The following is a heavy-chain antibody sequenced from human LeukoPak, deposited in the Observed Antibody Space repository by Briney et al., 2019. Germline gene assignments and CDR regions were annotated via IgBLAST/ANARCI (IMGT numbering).Heavy chain of an antibody. D-gene: IGHD4-23*01. V-gene: IGHV4-4*07. J-gene: IGHJ3*02. CDR1: GGYISPFY. Sequence: SETLSLTCTVSGGYISPFYWSWIPQPAGKGLEWIGRIYTSGSTNYNPSLKSRVTMSVDTSTNQFSLQLTSVTAADTAVYYCARVYYGDTSVDTFDIWGQGTMVTVSS. CDR3: ARVYYGDTSVDTFDI. CDR2: IYTSGST.